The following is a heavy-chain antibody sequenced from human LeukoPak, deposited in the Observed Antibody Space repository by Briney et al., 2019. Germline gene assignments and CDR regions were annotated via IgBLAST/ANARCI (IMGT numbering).Heavy chain of an antibody. D-gene: IGHD3/OR15-3a*01. CDR2: INLDRSDK. V-gene: IGHV3-7*01. CDR1: GLTLSSYW. J-gene: IGHJ4*02. CDR3: ARDYDFSLDY. Sequence: GGSLRLSCAASGLTLSSYWMSWVRQAPGEGLEWVANINLDRSDKSYVGSVKVRFTISRDNAKNSLYLQMNSLGAEDTSVYYCARDYDFSLDYWGQGTLVTVSS.